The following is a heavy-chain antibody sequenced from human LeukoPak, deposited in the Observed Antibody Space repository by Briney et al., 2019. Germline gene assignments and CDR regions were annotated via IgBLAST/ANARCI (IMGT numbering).Heavy chain of an antibody. D-gene: IGHD3-10*01. CDR1: GYTFTGHY. Sequence: ASVKVSCKASGYTFTGHYIHWVRQAPGQGLEWMGLINHNSGGTSYAQKFQGRVTLTRDTSISTAYMEVTRLRSDDTAVYYCASALVRGDRYYYGMDVWGQGTTVTVSS. J-gene: IGHJ6*02. CDR2: INHNSGGT. CDR3: ASALVRGDRYYYGMDV. V-gene: IGHV1-2*02.